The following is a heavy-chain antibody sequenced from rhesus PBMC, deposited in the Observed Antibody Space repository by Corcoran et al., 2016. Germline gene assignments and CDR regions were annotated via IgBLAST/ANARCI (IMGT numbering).Heavy chain of an antibody. CDR1: GGSVSSSNW. J-gene: IGHJ4*01. D-gene: IGHD6-19*01. CDR3: ASGPANFDY. Sequence: QVQLQESGPGLVKPSETLSLTCAVSGGSVSSSNWWSWIRQPPGKGLEWIGYISGSSGSTYYNPTLKSRGTISTDTSKNQFSMRLSSVTAADTAVYYCASGPANFDYWGQGVLVTVSS. V-gene: IGHV4-65*01. CDR2: ISGSSGST.